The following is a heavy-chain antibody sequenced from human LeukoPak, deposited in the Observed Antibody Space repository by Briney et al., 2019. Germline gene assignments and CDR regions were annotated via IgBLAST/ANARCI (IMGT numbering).Heavy chain of an antibody. CDR3: ATSVEGYNWFAP. D-gene: IGHD6-19*01. CDR1: GFTFSSSG. CDR2: ISNDGGTT. J-gene: IGHJ5*02. V-gene: IGHV3-74*01. Sequence: PGASLRLSCAASGFTFSSSGMHWVRQVPGKGLVWVSRISNDGGTTSYADSVKGRFTISRDNGKNTLYLQMNSLRAEDTAIYYCATSVEGYNWFAPWGQGTLVTVSS.